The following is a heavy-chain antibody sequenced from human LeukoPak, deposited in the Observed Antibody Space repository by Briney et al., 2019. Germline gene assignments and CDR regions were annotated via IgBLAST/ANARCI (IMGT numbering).Heavy chain of an antibody. CDR2: IYSSGTT. Sequence: PSETLSLTCTVSGGSISSYYWSWIRQPAGKGLEWIGRIYSSGTTNYNPSLKSRVTMSADTSKNQFSLNLSSVTAADTAVYYCARGGYQVLSWWLDPWGQGILVTVSS. V-gene: IGHV4-4*07. D-gene: IGHD2-2*01. CDR1: GGSISSYY. J-gene: IGHJ5*02. CDR3: ARGGYQVLSWWLDP.